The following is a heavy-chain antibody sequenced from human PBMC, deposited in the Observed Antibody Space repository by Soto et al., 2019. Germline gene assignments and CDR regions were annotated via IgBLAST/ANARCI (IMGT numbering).Heavy chain of an antibody. V-gene: IGHV3-21*01. D-gene: IGHD2-15*01. J-gene: IGHJ6*02. Sequence: VESGGGLVKPGGSLRLSCISSGFTFRTYTMNWVRQAPGKGLEWVSGIRGFSPYTFYAESVKGRFTISRDNAKNSLYLQMNSLRAEDTAVYYCARDRGYDAHDYYYNAMDVWGQGTTVTVSS. CDR2: IRGFSPYT. CDR1: GFTFRTYT. CDR3: ARDRGYDAHDYYYNAMDV.